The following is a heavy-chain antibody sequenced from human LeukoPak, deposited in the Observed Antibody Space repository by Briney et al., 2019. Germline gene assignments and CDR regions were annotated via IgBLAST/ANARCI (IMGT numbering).Heavy chain of an antibody. CDR1: GGSISSYY. CDR2: IYTSGST. Sequence: SETLSLTCTVSGGSISSYYWSWIRQPPGKGLEWIGYIYTSGSTNYNPSLKSRVTISVDTSKNQFSLKLSSVTAADTAVYYCARGVTMVRGVIWYFDYWGQGTLVTVSS. D-gene: IGHD3-10*01. V-gene: IGHV4-4*09. J-gene: IGHJ4*02. CDR3: ARGVTMVRGVIWYFDY.